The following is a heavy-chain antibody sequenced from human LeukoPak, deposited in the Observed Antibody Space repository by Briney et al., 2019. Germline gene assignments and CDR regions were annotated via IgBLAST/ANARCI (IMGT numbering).Heavy chain of an antibody. CDR2: IYYSGSA. CDR1: GGSISSTSYY. CDR3: ARDLSSSWYVGAGPIDY. J-gene: IGHJ4*02. D-gene: IGHD6-13*01. V-gene: IGHV4-39*02. Sequence: SETLSLTCTVSGGSISSTSYYWGWIRQPPGKGLEWIGNIYYSGSAYYNPSLKSRVTISVDTSKNQLSLKLSSVTAADTAVYYCARDLSSSWYVGAGPIDYWGQGTLVTVSS.